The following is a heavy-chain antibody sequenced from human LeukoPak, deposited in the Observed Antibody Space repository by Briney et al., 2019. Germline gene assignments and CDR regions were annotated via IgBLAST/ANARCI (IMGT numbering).Heavy chain of an antibody. D-gene: IGHD2-21*01. Sequence: PGGSLRLSCAASGFTFSSYAMHWVRQAPGKGLEWVAVISHEGSNKYYADSVKGRFTISRDNSKNTLYLQMTSLRAEDTAVYYCARANRVIPLDYWGQGTLVTVSS. CDR2: ISHEGSNK. CDR1: GFTFSSYA. J-gene: IGHJ4*02. V-gene: IGHV3-30-3*01. CDR3: ARANRVIPLDY.